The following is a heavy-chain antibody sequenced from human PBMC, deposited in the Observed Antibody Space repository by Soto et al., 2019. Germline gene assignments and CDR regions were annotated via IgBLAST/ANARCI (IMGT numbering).Heavy chain of an antibody. V-gene: IGHV3-23*01. CDR1: GFTFNNYA. Sequence: EVQLLESGGGLVQPGGSLRLSCAASGFTFNNYAMTCVRQAPGKGLEWVSAISGGCETTSYADSVKGRFTVSRDGSKNTLYLQMSSLRAEDTALYYRAKGRGGSGSLTPRVDFWGQGTLVTVSS. J-gene: IGHJ4*02. D-gene: IGHD3-10*01. CDR3: AKGRGGSGSLTPRVDF. CDR2: ISGGCETT.